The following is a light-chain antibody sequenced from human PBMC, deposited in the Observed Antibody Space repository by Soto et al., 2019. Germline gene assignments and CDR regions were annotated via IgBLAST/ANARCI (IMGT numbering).Light chain of an antibody. CDR2: DAS. J-gene: IGKJ4*01. Sequence: EIVLTQSPGTLSLSPGERATLSCRASHSVSSYLAWYQQKPDQAPRLLIYDASNRATGIPARFSGSGCGTDFTIIISSLEHEDFGVYYCLQRSNWPLTFGGGTKVDIK. V-gene: IGKV3-11*01. CDR1: HSVSSY. CDR3: LQRSNWPLT.